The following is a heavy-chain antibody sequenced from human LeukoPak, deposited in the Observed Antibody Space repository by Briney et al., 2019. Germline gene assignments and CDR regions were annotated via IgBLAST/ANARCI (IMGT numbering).Heavy chain of an antibody. Sequence: PGGSLRLSCAASGFTLSTYWMHWGRQAPGKGLVWVSRIKSDGGTNYADSVKGRFTISRDNAKKTVSLQMNSLRPEDTGVYYCARAPSEIGGYYPEYFRHWGQGTLVTVSS. D-gene: IGHD3-22*01. V-gene: IGHV3-74*01. J-gene: IGHJ1*01. CDR1: GFTLSTYW. CDR3: ARAPSEIGGYYPEYFRH. CDR2: IKSDGGT.